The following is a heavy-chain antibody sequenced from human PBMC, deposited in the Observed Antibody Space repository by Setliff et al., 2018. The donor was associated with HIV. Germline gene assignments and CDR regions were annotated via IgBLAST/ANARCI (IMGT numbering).Heavy chain of an antibody. CDR2: INPETGDP. CDR3: ATGIPSDLDY. D-gene: IGHD2-21*01. CDR1: GYRFIGHY. J-gene: IGHJ4*01. V-gene: IGHV1-2*02. Sequence: ASVKVSCKTSGYRFIGHYLHWVRLAPGQGPEWAGWINPETGDPNYAQKFRGRVLMTRDTSITTAFLHVAKLTSDDTAIYYCATGIPSDLDYWGQGTLVTVSS.